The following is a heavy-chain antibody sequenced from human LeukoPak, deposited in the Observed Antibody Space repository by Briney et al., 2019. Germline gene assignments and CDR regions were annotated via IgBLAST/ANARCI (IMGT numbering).Heavy chain of an antibody. CDR3: ARLLGRSLYNWNVAFDP. Sequence: SETLSLTCAVSGYSISSGYYWGWIRQPPGKGLEWIGSIYHSGSTYYNPSLKSRVTISVDTSKNQFSLKLISVTAADTAVYYCARLLGRSLYNWNVAFDPWGQGTLVTVSS. D-gene: IGHD1-1*01. CDR2: IYHSGST. J-gene: IGHJ5*02. CDR1: GYSISSGYY. V-gene: IGHV4-38-2*01.